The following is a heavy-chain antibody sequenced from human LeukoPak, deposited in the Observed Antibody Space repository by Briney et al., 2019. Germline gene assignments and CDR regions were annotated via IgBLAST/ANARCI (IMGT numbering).Heavy chain of an antibody. V-gene: IGHV4-59*01. CDR2: IYYSGST. CDR1: GGSISSYY. D-gene: IGHD5-18*01. J-gene: IGHJ4*02. Sequence: SETLSLTCTVSGGSISSYYWSWIRQPPGKGLEWIGYIYYSGSTNYNPSLKSRVTISVDTSKNQISLKLNSVTAADTAVYYCAREEYSYGFGYWGQGTLVTVSS. CDR3: AREEYSYGFGY.